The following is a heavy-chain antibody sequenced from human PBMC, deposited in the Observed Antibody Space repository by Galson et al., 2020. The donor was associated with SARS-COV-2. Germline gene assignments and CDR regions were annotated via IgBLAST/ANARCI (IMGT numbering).Heavy chain of an antibody. Sequence: ASVKVSCKASGYTFTSYDINWLRQATAQGRDWMGWMNPNSGNTAYATQSQGRVTMTRNTSISTAYMELSSLRSEDTAVYYCARGGRYCSSTSCYSDEPFDYWGQGTLVSVSS. CDR3: ARGGRYCSSTSCYSDEPFDY. CDR1: GYTFTSYD. D-gene: IGHD2-2*01. CDR2: MNPNSGNT. J-gene: IGHJ4*02. V-gene: IGHV1-8*01.